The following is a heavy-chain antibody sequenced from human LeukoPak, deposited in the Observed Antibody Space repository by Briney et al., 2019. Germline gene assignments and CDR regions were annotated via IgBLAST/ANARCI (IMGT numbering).Heavy chain of an antibody. CDR3: ARSPRVTGINWFDP. V-gene: IGHV1-2*02. J-gene: IGHJ5*02. CDR2: INPSDGST. CDR1: GFTFSGYY. Sequence: GASVKVSCKASGFTFSGYYMQWVRQAPGEGLEWMGIINPSDGSTKYAQKFQGRVTMTRDTSISTAYMELSRLRSDDTAVYYCARSPRVTGINWFDPWGQGTLVTVSS. D-gene: IGHD1-20*01.